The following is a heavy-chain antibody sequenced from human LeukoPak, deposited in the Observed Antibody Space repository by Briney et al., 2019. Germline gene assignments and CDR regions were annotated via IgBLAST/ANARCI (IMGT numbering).Heavy chain of an antibody. CDR1: GYSFTSYW. V-gene: IGHV5-51*01. J-gene: IGHJ5*02. CDR3: ARRLGSSGWFNWFGP. Sequence: GESLKISCKGSGYSFTSYWIGWVRQMPGKGLEWMGIIYPGDSDTRYSPSFQGQVTISADKSISTAYLQWSSLKASDTAMYYCARRLGSSGWFNWFGPWGQGTLVTVSS. CDR2: IYPGDSDT. D-gene: IGHD6-19*01.